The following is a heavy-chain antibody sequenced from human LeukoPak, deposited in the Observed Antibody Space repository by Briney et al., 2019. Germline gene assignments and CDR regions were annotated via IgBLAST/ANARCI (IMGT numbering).Heavy chain of an antibody. Sequence: GGSLRPSCAASGFTLRSCDMSWVRQAPGEGLEWVAATSGSGGNTYYADSVKGGFTISRDNSKNTLYLQMNSLRAEDTAVYYCAKEYSGYDFDYWGQGTLVTVSS. CDR2: TSGSGGNT. CDR3: AKEYSGYDFDY. CDR1: GFTLRSCD. J-gene: IGHJ4*02. D-gene: IGHD5-12*01. V-gene: IGHV3-23*01.